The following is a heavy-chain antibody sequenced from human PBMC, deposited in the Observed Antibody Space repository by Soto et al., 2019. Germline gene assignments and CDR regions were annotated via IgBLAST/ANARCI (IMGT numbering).Heavy chain of an antibody. V-gene: IGHV4-31*03. CDR3: ARKDSGYGDYMDG. J-gene: IGHJ6*03. Sequence: QVQLQESGPGLVKPSQTLSLTCTVSGGSISSGGYYWSWIRQHPGKGLEWIGYIYYSGSTYYNPSLKSRVTMSVDTSENQFSLRLSSVTAADTAVYYCARKDSGYGDYMDGWGKGTTVTVSS. D-gene: IGHD5-12*01. CDR1: GGSISSGGYY. CDR2: IYYSGST.